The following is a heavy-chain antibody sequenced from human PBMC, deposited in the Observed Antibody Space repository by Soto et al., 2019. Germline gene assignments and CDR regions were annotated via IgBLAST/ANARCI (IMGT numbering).Heavy chain of an antibody. CDR1: GGTFSSYA. V-gene: IGHV1-69*06. CDR3: ATSIAAAFVNWFDP. J-gene: IGHJ5*02. CDR2: IIPIFGTA. Sequence: SVKVSCKASGGTFSSYAISWVRQAPGQGLEWMGGIIPIFGTANYAQKFQGRVTITADKSTSTAYMELSSLRSEDTAVYYCATSIAAAFVNWFDPWGQGTLVTVSS. D-gene: IGHD6-13*01.